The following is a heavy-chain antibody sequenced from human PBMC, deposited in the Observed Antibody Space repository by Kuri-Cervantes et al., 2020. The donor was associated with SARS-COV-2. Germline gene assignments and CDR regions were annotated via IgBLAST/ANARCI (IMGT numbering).Heavy chain of an antibody. D-gene: IGHD2-21*01. CDR3: ASGGYNYGWPSMAYCGGDCYSGFVY. Sequence: SVKVSCKASGGTFSSYAISWVRQAPGQGLEWMGGIIPIFGTANYAQKFQGRVTITTDESTSTAYMELSSLRSEDTAVYYCASGGYNYGWPSMAYCGGDCYSGFVYWGQGTLVTVSS. V-gene: IGHV1-69*05. J-gene: IGHJ4*02. CDR1: GGTFSSYA. CDR2: IIPIFGTA.